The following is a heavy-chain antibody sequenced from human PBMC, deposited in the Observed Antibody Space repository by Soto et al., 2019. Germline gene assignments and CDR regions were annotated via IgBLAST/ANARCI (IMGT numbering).Heavy chain of an antibody. J-gene: IGHJ4*02. V-gene: IGHV1-8*01. CDR2: MNPNSGNT. CDR1: GYTFTSYD. Sequence: QVQLVQSGAEVKKPGASVKVSCKASGYTFTSYDINWARQATGQGLEWMGWMNPNSGNTGYAQKFQGRVTTRNTSLSTAYMELSSLRSEDTAVYYCARERAAAGFDYWGQGTLVTVSS. D-gene: IGHD6-13*01. CDR3: ARERAAAGFDY.